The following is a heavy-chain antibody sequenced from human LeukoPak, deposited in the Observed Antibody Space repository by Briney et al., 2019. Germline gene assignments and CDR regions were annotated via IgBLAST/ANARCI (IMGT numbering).Heavy chain of an antibody. D-gene: IGHD3-16*01. CDR2: IYYSGTT. V-gene: IGHV4-39*01. J-gene: IGHJ4*02. Sequence: SSETLSLTCHVSGGSISGSNYYWGWIRQPPGKGLEWIGSIYYSGTTYYKPALKSRVTIVVDTSKDQFSLSLRSVTAADTAVYYCARHIGVMVNPFEYWGQGNLVTVSS. CDR3: ARHIGVMVNPFEY. CDR1: GGSISGSNYY.